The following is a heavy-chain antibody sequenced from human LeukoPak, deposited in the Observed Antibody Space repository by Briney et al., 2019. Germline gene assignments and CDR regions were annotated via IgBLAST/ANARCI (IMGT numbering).Heavy chain of an antibody. CDR3: ARGGDYGDYHFDY. D-gene: IGHD4-17*01. Sequence: SQTPSLTCAVSGGSISSGGYSWSWIRQPPGKGLEWIGYIYHSGSTYYNPSLKSRVTISVDRSKNQFSLKLSSVTAADTAVYYCARGGDYGDYHFDYWGQGTLVTVSS. CDR2: IYHSGST. V-gene: IGHV4-30-2*01. CDR1: GGSISSGGYS. J-gene: IGHJ4*02.